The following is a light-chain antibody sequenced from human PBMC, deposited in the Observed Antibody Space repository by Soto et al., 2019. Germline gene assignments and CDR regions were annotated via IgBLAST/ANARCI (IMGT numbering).Light chain of an antibody. J-gene: IGKJ2*01. V-gene: IGKV3-11*01. CDR3: QQRSNWPQYT. Sequence: EIVLTQSPATLSLSPGERATLSCRASQSVSSYLAWYQQKPGQAPRHLIYDASNRATGLPARFSGSGSGTDFTRTISSLEPEEFAVYFCQQRSNWPQYTFGQGTKLEIK. CDR1: QSVSSY. CDR2: DAS.